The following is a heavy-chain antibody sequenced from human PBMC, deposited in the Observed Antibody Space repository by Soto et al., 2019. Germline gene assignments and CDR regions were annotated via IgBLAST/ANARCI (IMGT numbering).Heavy chain of an antibody. J-gene: IGHJ6*02. CDR2: ISAYNGNT. CDR1: GYTFTSYG. D-gene: IGHD1-7*01. Sequence: QVQLVQSGAEVKKPGASVKVSCKASGYTFTSYGINWVRQAPGQGLERMGWISAYNGNTNYAQKLQGRVTMTTDISTSTAYMELRSLRSDDTAVYYCARVITGTTFYYYYGMDVWGQGTTVTVSS. CDR3: ARVITGTTFYYYYGMDV. V-gene: IGHV1-18*01.